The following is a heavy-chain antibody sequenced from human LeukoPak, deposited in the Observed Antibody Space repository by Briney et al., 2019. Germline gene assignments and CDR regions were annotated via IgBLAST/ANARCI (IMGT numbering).Heavy chain of an antibody. CDR3: AAWNVDTAMDPGDY. Sequence: ASVKVSCKASGFTFTSSAMQWLRQARGQRLEWIGWIVVGSGNTNYAQKFQERVTIPRDMSTSTAYMELSSLRSEDTAVYYCAAWNVDTAMDPGDYWGQGTLVTVSS. V-gene: IGHV1-58*02. CDR1: GFTFTSSA. J-gene: IGHJ4*02. CDR2: IVVGSGNT. D-gene: IGHD5-18*01.